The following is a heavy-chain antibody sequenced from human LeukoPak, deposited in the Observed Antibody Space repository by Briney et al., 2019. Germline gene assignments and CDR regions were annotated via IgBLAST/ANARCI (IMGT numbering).Heavy chain of an antibody. D-gene: IGHD4-11*01. J-gene: IGHJ4*02. V-gene: IGHV1-69*01. CDR3: ARDPYSNYLYYFDY. Sequence: SVKVSCKASGGTFSSYAISWVRQAPGQGLEWTGGIIPIFGTANYAQKFQGRVTITADESTSTAYMELSSLRSEDTAVYYCARDPYSNYLYYFDYWGQGTLVTVSS. CDR2: IIPIFGTA. CDR1: GGTFSSYA.